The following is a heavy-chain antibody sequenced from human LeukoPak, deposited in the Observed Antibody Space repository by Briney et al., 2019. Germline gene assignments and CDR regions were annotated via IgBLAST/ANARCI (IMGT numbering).Heavy chain of an antibody. CDR3: ARDYHDFYDSNGYVY. J-gene: IGHJ4*02. V-gene: IGHV4-4*07. CDR1: GGSIRSYY. CDR2: IYTSGSS. Sequence: SEALSLTCTVSGGSIRSYYWSWIRQPAGKGLEWIGRIYTSGSSNYNPSLKSRVTMSVDTSKNQFSLKLSSVTAADTAVYYCARDYHDFYDSNGYVYWGQGTLVTVSS. D-gene: IGHD3-22*01.